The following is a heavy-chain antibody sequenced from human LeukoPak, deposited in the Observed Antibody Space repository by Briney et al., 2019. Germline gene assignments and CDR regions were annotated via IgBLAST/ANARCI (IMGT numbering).Heavy chain of an antibody. CDR2: IRYDGSNK. V-gene: IGHV3-30*02. Sequence: GGSMRLSCAASGFTFSSYGMHWVRQAPGKGLEWVAFIRYDGSNKYYADSVKGRFTISRDNSKNTLYLQMNSLRAEDTAVYYCAKDSEWLRFLDYWGQGTLVTASS. CDR3: AKDSEWLRFLDY. CDR1: GFTFSSYG. D-gene: IGHD5-12*01. J-gene: IGHJ4*02.